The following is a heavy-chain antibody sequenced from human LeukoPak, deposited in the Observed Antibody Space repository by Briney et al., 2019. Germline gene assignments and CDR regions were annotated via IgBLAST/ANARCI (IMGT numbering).Heavy chain of an antibody. CDR2: IYPGDSDT. V-gene: IGHV5-51*01. CDR1: GYRFTSYW. J-gene: IGHJ5*02. D-gene: IGHD6-6*01. CDR3: ARFKYSSSRAWFDP. Sequence: GESLKISCKGSGYRFTSYWIGWVRQIPGKGLEWMGIIYPGDSDTRYSPSFQGPVTISADKSISTAYLQWSSLKASDTAMYYCARFKYSSSRAWFDPWGQGTLVTVSS.